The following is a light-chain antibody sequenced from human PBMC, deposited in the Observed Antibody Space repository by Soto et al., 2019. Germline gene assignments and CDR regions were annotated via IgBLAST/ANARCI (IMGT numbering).Light chain of an antibody. CDR1: QSVSNSF. J-gene: IGKJ1*01. Sequence: EIVLTQSPGTLSLSPGERATLSCRASQSVSNSFLAWYQQKPGQAPRLLIYGASNRATGIPDRFSGSGSGTDFTLTISRLEPEDFAVYYCQQYVTPPWAFGQGTKVEIE. CDR2: GAS. V-gene: IGKV3-20*01. CDR3: QQYVTPPWA.